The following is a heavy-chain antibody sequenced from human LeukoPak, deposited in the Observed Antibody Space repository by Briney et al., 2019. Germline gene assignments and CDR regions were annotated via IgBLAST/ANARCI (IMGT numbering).Heavy chain of an antibody. Sequence: SETLSLTCTVSGGSISSYYWSWIRQSAGKGLEWIGRIYTSGSTNYNPSLKSRVTMSVDTSKNQFSLKLSSVTAADTAVYYCARGRNYYDSSGYYYESAFDIWGQGTMVTVSS. CDR2: IYTSGST. V-gene: IGHV4-4*07. D-gene: IGHD3-22*01. CDR1: GGSISSYY. J-gene: IGHJ3*02. CDR3: ARGRNYYDSSGYYYESAFDI.